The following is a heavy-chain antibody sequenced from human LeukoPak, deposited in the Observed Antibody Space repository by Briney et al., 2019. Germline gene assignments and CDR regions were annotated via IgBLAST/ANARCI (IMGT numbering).Heavy chain of an antibody. V-gene: IGHV3-30*03. J-gene: IGHJ4*02. CDR1: GFTFSSYE. CDR3: ARAPLYSGSYELDY. Sequence: GGSLRLSCAASGFTFSSYEMNWVRQAPGKGLEWVVLIAHDGVNKYYADSVKGRFTISRDNSKNTIYLQMNTLRGEDTAVYYCARAPLYSGSYELDYWGQGTLVTVSS. D-gene: IGHD1-26*01. CDR2: IAHDGVNK.